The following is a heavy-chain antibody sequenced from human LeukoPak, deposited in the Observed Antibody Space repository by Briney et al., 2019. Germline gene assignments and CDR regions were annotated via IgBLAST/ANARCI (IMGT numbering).Heavy chain of an antibody. CDR1: GFTFSSYA. D-gene: IGHD3-16*02. J-gene: IGHJ4*02. CDR3: AKNYDYVWGSYRLGYYFGY. CDR2: ISGSGGST. V-gene: IGHV3-23*01. Sequence: PGGSLRLSCAASGFTFSSYAMSWVRQAPGKGLEWVSGISGSGGSTYYADSVKGRFTISRDNSKNTLYMQMNSLRAEDTAVYYCAKNYDYVWGSYRLGYYFGYWGQGTLVTVSS.